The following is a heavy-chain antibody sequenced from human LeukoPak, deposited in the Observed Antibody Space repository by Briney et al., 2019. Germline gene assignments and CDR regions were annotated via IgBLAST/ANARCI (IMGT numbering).Heavy chain of an antibody. CDR3: ARGEVLIPAAGFDY. D-gene: IGHD2-2*01. CDR2: INPNSGGT. CDR1: GYTFTSYG. Sequence: ASVKVSCKASGYTFTSYGISWVRQAPGQGLEWMGWINPNSGGTNYAQKFQGRVTMTRDTSISTAYMELNRLRSDDTAVYYCARGEVLIPAAGFDYWGQGALVTVSS. V-gene: IGHV1-2*02. J-gene: IGHJ4*02.